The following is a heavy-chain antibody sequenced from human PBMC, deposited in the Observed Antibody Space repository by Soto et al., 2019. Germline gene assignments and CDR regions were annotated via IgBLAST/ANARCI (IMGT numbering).Heavy chain of an antibody. Sequence: ASVKVSCKASGYTFTSYGISWVRQAPGQGLEWMGWISAYNGNTNYAQKLQGRVTMTTDTSTSTAYMELRSLRSDDTAVYYCARQAYYYGSGSQSNWFDPWGQGTLVTVSS. CDR2: ISAYNGNT. CDR3: ARQAYYYGSGSQSNWFDP. V-gene: IGHV1-18*01. D-gene: IGHD3-10*01. CDR1: GYTFTSYG. J-gene: IGHJ5*02.